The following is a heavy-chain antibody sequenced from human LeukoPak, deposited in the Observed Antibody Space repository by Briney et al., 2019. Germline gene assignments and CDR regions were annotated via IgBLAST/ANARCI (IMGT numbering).Heavy chain of an antibody. CDR3: AWGPKYGSVDYYYYMDV. J-gene: IGHJ6*03. Sequence: GASVKVSCKASGYTFTSYDINWVRQATGQGLEWMGWMNPDSGNTGHAQKFQGRVTMTRNTSISTAYMELSSLRSEDTAVYYCAWGPKYGSVDYYYYMDVWGKGTTVTISS. CDR2: MNPDSGNT. V-gene: IGHV1-8*01. CDR1: GYTFTSYD. D-gene: IGHD3-10*01.